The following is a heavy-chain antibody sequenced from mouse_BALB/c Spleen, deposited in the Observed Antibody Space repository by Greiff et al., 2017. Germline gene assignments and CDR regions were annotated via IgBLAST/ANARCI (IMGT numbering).Heavy chain of an antibody. V-gene: IGHV14-1*02. CDR2: IDPENGNT. J-gene: IGHJ3*01. CDR3: AYYDYGGFAY. D-gene: IGHD2-4*01. Sequence: EVKLMESGAELVRPGALVKLSCKASGFNIKDYYMHWVKQRPEQGLEWIGWIDPENGNTIYDPKFQGKASITADTSSNTAYLQLSGLTSEDTAVYYCAYYDYGGFAYWGQGTLVTVSA. CDR1: GFNIKDYY.